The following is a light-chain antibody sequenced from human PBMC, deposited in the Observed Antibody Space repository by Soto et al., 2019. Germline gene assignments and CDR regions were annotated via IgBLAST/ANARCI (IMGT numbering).Light chain of an antibody. Sequence: DIEMTQSPSALTASVVDSLTITCRASQNIRNWLAWYQQKPGKAPNPLIYDASSLKSGVPARFSGSGSGTEFTLTISSLQPEDFATYYCQQYNTYSTVGHGTRLEI. CDR3: QQYNTYST. V-gene: IGKV1-5*01. CDR1: QNIRNW. CDR2: DAS. J-gene: IGKJ5*01.